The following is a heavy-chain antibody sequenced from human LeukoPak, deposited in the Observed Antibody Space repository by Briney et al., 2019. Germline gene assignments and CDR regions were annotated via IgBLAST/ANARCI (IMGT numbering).Heavy chain of an antibody. Sequence: GGSLRLSCAASGFTFSSYAMSWVRQAPGKGLEWVSAISGSGGSTYYADSVKGRFTISRDNSKNTVYLQMNSLRAEDTAVYYCARGRRFLEWLFSSFDYWGLGTLVTVSS. CDR1: GFTFSSYA. CDR2: ISGSGGST. D-gene: IGHD3-3*01. V-gene: IGHV3-23*01. CDR3: ARGRRFLEWLFSSFDY. J-gene: IGHJ4*02.